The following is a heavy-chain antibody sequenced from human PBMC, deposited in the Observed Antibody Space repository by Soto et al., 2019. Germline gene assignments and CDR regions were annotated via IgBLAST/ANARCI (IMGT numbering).Heavy chain of an antibody. CDR2: IDSGCST. CDR1: GFTVSSNY. D-gene: IGHD6-13*01. Sequence: EVQLVESGGGLVQPGGSLRLSCAAPGFTVSSNYMSWVRQAPGKGLEWVSVIDSGCSTYYAVSVEGRFTISRDNSKNTLYLQMNSLRAEDTAVYYCERDVAAGNWFRPLGQGTLVTVSS. V-gene: IGHV3-66*01. J-gene: IGHJ5*02. CDR3: ERDVAAGNWFRP.